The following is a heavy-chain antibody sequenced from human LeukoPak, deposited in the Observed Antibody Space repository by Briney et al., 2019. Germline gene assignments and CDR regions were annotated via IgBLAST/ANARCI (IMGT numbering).Heavy chain of an antibody. CDR2: INPNSGGT. V-gene: IGHV1-2*02. J-gene: IGHJ5*02. CDR3: ARARPASTYSSSWYVRNWFDP. Sequence: ASVKVSCKASGYTFTGYYMHWVRQAPGQGLEWMGWINPNSGGTNYAQKFQGRVTMTRDTSISTAYMELSRLRYDDTAVYYCARARPASTYSSSWYVRNWFDPWGQGTLVTVSS. D-gene: IGHD6-13*01. CDR1: GYTFTGYY.